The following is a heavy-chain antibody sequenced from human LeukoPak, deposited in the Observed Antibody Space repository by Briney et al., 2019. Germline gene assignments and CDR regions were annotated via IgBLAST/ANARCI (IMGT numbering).Heavy chain of an antibody. J-gene: IGHJ4*02. D-gene: IGHD4-17*01. Sequence: SETLSLTCAVSGGSISSSNWWSWVRQPPGKGLEWIGEIYHSGSTNYNPSLKSRVTISVDKSKNQFSLKLSSVTAADTAVYYCASLNPYTGYGDSGHYWGQGTLVTVSS. CDR3: ASLNPYTGYGDSGHY. CDR1: GGSISSSNW. CDR2: IYHSGST. V-gene: IGHV4-4*02.